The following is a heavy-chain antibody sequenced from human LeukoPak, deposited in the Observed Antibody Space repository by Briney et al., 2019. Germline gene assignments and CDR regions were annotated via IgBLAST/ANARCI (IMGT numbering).Heavy chain of an antibody. CDR1: GDSVSSNSAA. Sequence: SQTLSLTCVISGDSVSSNSAAWNWLRLSPSRGLEWLGRTYYRSKWNNDYAISVKTRIIIKPDTSKNQFSLQVNSVTPENSAVYYCVRGRGELIDYWGHGTLVTVSP. J-gene: IGHJ4*01. CDR2: TYYRSKWNN. V-gene: IGHV6-1*01. D-gene: IGHD1-26*01. CDR3: VRGRGELIDY.